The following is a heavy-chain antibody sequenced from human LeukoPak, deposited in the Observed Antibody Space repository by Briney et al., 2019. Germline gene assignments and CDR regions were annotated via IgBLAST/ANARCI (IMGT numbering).Heavy chain of an antibody. CDR3: ARRGGYGDYMDY. J-gene: IGHJ4*02. V-gene: IGHV4-30-2*03. D-gene: IGHD4-17*01. CDR1: GGSISSGGFS. Sequence: PSQTLSVTCAVSGGSISSGGFSWGWIRQPPGKGLEWIAYVYYGGSPKYNPSLKSRVTISVDTSISLMLSSVTAAATAAYYCARRGGYGDYMDYWGQGILVTVSS. CDR2: VYYGGSP.